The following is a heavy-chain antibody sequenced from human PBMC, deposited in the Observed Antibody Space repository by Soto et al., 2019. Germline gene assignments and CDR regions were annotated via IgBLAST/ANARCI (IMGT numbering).Heavy chain of an antibody. CDR1: GYTFTSYG. V-gene: IGHV1-18*01. CDR3: ARDFSDSSGYYPNWFDP. Sequence: GASVKVSCKASGYTFTSYGISWVRQAPGQGLEWMGWISAYNGNTNYAQKLQGRVTMTTDTSTSTAYMELRSLRSDDTAVYYCARDFSDSSGYYPNWFDPWGQGILVTVSS. D-gene: IGHD3-22*01. CDR2: ISAYNGNT. J-gene: IGHJ5*02.